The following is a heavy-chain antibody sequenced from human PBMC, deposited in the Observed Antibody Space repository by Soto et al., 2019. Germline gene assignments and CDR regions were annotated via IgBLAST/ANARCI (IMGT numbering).Heavy chain of an antibody. CDR1: GFTVSSNY. D-gene: IGHD6-6*01. J-gene: IGHJ4*02. CDR3: AGVSIAARSFDY. V-gene: IGHV3-53*01. Sequence: GGSLRLSCAASGFTVSSNYMSWVRQAPGKGLEWVSVIYSGGSTYYADSVKGRFTISRDNSKNTLYLQMNSLRAEDTAVYYCAGVSIAARSFDYWGQGTLVTVSS. CDR2: IYSGGST.